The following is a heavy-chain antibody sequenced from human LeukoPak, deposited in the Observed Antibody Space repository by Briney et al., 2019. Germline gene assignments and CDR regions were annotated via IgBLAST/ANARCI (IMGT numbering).Heavy chain of an antibody. J-gene: IGHJ4*02. CDR2: IYYSGST. Sequence: PSETLSLTCTVSGGSISSYYWSWIRQPPGKGLEWIGYIYYSGSTNYNPSLKSRVTISVDTSKNQFSLKLSSVTAADTAVYYCAKDYEYSGSYLLLYFDYWGQGTLVTVSS. CDR3: AKDYEYSGSYLLLYFDY. D-gene: IGHD1-26*01. V-gene: IGHV4-59*12. CDR1: GGSISSYY.